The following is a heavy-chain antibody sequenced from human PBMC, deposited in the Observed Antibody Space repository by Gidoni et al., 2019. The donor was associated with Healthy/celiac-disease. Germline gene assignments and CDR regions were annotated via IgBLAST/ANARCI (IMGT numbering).Heavy chain of an antibody. V-gene: IGHV3-30*18. CDR1: GFTFSSYG. J-gene: IGHJ4*02. CDR3: AKNWRKAIFGVVTHFDY. Sequence: QVQLVESGGGVVQPGRSLRLSCAASGFTFSSYGMHWVRQAPGKGLEWVAVISYDGSNKYYADSVKGRFTISRDNSKNTLYLQMNSLRAEDTAVYYCAKNWRKAIFGVVTHFDYWGQGTLVTVSS. CDR2: ISYDGSNK. D-gene: IGHD3-3*02.